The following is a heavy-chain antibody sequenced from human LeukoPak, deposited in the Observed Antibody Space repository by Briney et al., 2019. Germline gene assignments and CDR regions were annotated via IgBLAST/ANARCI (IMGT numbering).Heavy chain of an antibody. CDR3: ARDLTGDQFFDP. V-gene: IGHV4-31*03. Sequence: SQTLSLTCNVSGGFISNDGYYWSWIRQHPGKGLEWLGYIYYSGSTYYNPSLKSRVTLSVDTSKSQFSLRLSSVTAAGTAVYYCARDLTGDQFFDPWGQGTLVTVSS. CDR2: IYYSGST. J-gene: IGHJ5*02. D-gene: IGHD7-27*01. CDR1: GGFISNDGYY.